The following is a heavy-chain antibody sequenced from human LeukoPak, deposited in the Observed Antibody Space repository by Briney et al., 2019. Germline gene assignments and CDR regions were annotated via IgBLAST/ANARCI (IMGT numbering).Heavy chain of an antibody. D-gene: IGHD3-22*01. J-gene: IGHJ5*02. CDR2: IYTSGST. CDR3: ARGVVVVKGNWFDP. CDR1: GGSISSGSYY. V-gene: IGHV4-61*02. Sequence: SETLSLTCTVSGGSISSGSYYWSLFRQPAGKGLEWIGRIYTSGSTNYNPSLKSRVTISVDTSKNQFSLKLSSVTAADTAVYYCARGVVVVKGNWFDPWGQGTLVTVSS.